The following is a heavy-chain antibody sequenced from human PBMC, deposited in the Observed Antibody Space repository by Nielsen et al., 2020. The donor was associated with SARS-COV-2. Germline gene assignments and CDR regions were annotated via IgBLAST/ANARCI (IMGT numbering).Heavy chain of an antibody. CDR2: IRSYANEYAT. D-gene: IGHD4-23*01. Sequence: GESLKISCVAPGFTFSGSAMHWVRQASGEGLEWLGRIRSYANEYATAYAASVKGRFTISRDDSKNTAYLQMNSLKTEDTAVYYCSSPTVAYWGQGTLVTVSS. V-gene: IGHV3-73*01. CDR3: SSPTVAY. CDR1: GFTFSGSA. J-gene: IGHJ4*02.